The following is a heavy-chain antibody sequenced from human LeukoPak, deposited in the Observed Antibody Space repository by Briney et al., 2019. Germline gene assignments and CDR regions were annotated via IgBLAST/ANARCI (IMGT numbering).Heavy chain of an antibody. D-gene: IGHD3-22*01. CDR2: IYYSGNT. CDR1: NGSISTYY. Sequence: SETLSLTCTVSNGSISTYYWSWIRQPLGKGLEWIGHIYYSGNTDYNPSLKSRVTISVDTSKNQFSLKLSSVTAADTAVYYCTKQYYYDSSGYFGYWGQGTLVTVSS. CDR3: TKQYYYDSSGYFGY. J-gene: IGHJ4*02. V-gene: IGHV4-59*01.